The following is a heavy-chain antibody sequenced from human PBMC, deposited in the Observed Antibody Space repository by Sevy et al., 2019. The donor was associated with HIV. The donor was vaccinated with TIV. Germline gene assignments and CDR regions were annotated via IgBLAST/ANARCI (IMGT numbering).Heavy chain of an antibody. V-gene: IGHV3-23*01. CDR1: GFTFSKYS. J-gene: IGHJ4*02. Sequence: GGSLRLSCAASGFTFSKYSMSWMRQTPGKGLEWVSTFSFGCGKINYADSVKGRFTISRDDSRNTFYLQMNSLRAEDTAIYYCAREGCTKPHDYWGQGTVVTVSS. CDR3: AREGCTKPHDY. CDR2: FSFGCGKI. D-gene: IGHD2-8*01.